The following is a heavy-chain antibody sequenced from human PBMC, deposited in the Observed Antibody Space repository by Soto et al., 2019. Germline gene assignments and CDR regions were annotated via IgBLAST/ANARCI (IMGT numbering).Heavy chain of an antibody. V-gene: IGHV4-30-4*01. Sequence: QVQLQESGPGLVKPSQTLSLTCTVSGGSISSGDYYWSWIRQPPGKGLEWIGYIYYSGSTYYNPSLKSRVTIXVXTXKNQFSLKLSSVTAAATAVYYWARAFDILTRYYFDYWGQGTLVTVSS. CDR2: IYYSGST. D-gene: IGHD3-9*01. CDR3: ARAFDILTRYYFDY. CDR1: GGSISSGDYY. J-gene: IGHJ4*02.